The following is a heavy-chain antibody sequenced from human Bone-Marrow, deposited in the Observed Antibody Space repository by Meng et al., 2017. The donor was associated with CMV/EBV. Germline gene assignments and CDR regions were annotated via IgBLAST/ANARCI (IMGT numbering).Heavy chain of an antibody. CDR3: ARDRQWESGLGFDY. J-gene: IGHJ4*02. CDR2: ISGSGITT. D-gene: IGHD1-26*01. CDR1: GFTFSEYE. Sequence: GGSLRLSCTGSGFTFSEYEMNWVRQAPGQGLEWISYISGSGITTYYGDSVKGRFSTSRDSAKNSLYLQLSSLRAEDTAVYFCARDRQWESGLGFDYWGQGALVTVSS. V-gene: IGHV3-48*03.